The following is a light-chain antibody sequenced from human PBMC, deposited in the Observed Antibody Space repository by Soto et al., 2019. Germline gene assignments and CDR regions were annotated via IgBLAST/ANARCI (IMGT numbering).Light chain of an antibody. V-gene: IGKV3-20*01. CDR2: GAS. CDR3: HQYCIPKP. J-gene: IGKJ3*01. Sequence: EIVLRQSPGTLSLSPGERATLSCRASQSVSSSYLAWYQQKPGQAPRLLIYGASSRATGIPDRFSGSGSGTDFTLTISRLESFDFPGYYCHQYCIPKPLGPGTNVAI. CDR1: QSVSSSY.